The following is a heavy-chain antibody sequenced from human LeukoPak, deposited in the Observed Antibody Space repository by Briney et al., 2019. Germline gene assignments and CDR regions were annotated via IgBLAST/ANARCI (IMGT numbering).Heavy chain of an antibody. D-gene: IGHD2-2*02. Sequence: QSGGSLRLSCAASGFTFSSYAMHWVRQAPGKGLEWVAVISYDGSNKYYADSVKGRFTISRDNSKNTLYLQMNSLRAEDTAVYYCAREPDIVVVPAAIDCYYGMDVWGQGTTVTVSS. CDR2: ISYDGSNK. V-gene: IGHV3-30-3*01. J-gene: IGHJ6*02. CDR1: GFTFSSYA. CDR3: AREPDIVVVPAAIDCYYGMDV.